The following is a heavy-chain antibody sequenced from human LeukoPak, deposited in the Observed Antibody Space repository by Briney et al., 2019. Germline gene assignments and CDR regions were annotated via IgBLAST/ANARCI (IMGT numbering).Heavy chain of an antibody. D-gene: IGHD4-23*01. J-gene: IGHJ4*02. CDR3: ARGGNPRDGPDY. CDR1: GFTFSSYT. Sequence: GGSLRLSCAASGFTFSSYTIHWVRQAPGKGLERVAVISFDGSNKYYADSVKGRFSISRDNSKNTLYLQMNSRGAEDTAVYYCARGGNPRDGPDYWGQGTLVTVSS. CDR2: ISFDGSNK. V-gene: IGHV3-30-3*01.